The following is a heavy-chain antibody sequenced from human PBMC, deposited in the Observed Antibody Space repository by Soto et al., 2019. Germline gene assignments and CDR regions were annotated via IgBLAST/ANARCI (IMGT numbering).Heavy chain of an antibody. J-gene: IGHJ5*02. D-gene: IGHD3-22*01. Sequence: QVQLQESGPGLVKPSETLSLTCTVSGGSISSYYWSWIRQPPGKGLEWIGYIYYSGSTNYNPSLKSRVTISVDTSKNQFSLKLSSVTAADTAVYYCAREDYYYDSSGYYHPHLGFDPWGQGTLVTVSS. CDR1: GGSISSYY. CDR3: AREDYYYDSSGYYHPHLGFDP. V-gene: IGHV4-59*01. CDR2: IYYSGST.